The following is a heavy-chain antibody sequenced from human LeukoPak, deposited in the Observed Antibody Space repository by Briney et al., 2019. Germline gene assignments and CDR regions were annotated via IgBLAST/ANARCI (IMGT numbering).Heavy chain of an antibody. Sequence: SETLSLTCAVYGGSFSGYYWSWIRQPPGKGLEWIGEINHSGSTNYNPSLKSRVTISVDTSKNQFPLKLSSVTAADTAVYYCARVGDDYVWGSYRPRNNYFDYWGQGTLVTVSS. J-gene: IGHJ4*02. D-gene: IGHD3-16*02. CDR1: GGSFSGYY. CDR2: INHSGST. V-gene: IGHV4-34*01. CDR3: ARVGDDYVWGSYRPRNNYFDY.